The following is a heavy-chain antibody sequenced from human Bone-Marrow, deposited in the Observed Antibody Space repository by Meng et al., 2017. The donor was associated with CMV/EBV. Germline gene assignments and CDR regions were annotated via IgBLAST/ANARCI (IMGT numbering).Heavy chain of an antibody. Sequence: ASVKVSCKASGGTFSSYAISWVRQATGQGLEWMGWISAYNGNTNYAQKLQGRVTMTTDTSTSTAYMELRSLRSDDTAVYYCARDRHSGYSSSWYSYYYYGMDVWGQGTTVTVSS. CDR3: ARDRHSGYSSSWYSYYYYGMDV. V-gene: IGHV1-18*01. CDR1: GGTFSSYA. J-gene: IGHJ6*02. CDR2: ISAYNGNT. D-gene: IGHD6-13*01.